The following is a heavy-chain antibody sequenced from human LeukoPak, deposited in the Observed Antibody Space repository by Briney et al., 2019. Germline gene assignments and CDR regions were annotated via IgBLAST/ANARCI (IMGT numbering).Heavy chain of an antibody. CDR1: GFTLSSYG. V-gene: IGHV3-30*18. CDR2: ISYDGSNK. CDR3: AKDLRGRGDY. J-gene: IGHJ4*02. Sequence: GGSLRLSCAASGFTLSSYGMHWVRQAPGKGLEWVAVISYDGSNKYYADSVKGRFTISRDNSKNTLYLQMNSLRAEDTAVYYCAKDLRGRGDYWGQGTLVTVSS.